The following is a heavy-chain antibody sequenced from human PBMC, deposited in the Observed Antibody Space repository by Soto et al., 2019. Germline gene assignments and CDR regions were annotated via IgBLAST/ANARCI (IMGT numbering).Heavy chain of an antibody. CDR3: ARGGIAAAGMPWFDP. D-gene: IGHD6-13*01. CDR1: GGTFSSYA. V-gene: IGHV1-69*13. CDR2: IIPIFGTA. Sequence: ASVKVSCKASGGTFSSYAISWVRQAPGQGLEWMGGIIPIFGTANYAQKFQGRVTITADESTSTAYMELSSLRSEDTAVYYCARGGIAAAGMPWFDPWGQGTLVTVSS. J-gene: IGHJ5*02.